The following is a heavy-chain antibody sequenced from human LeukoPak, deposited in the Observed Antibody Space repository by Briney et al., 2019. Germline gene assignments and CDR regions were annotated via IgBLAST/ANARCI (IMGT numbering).Heavy chain of an antibody. D-gene: IGHD3-10*01. J-gene: IGHJ4*02. Sequence: SETLSLTCTVSGGSISSGDYYWSWIRQPPGKGLEWIGYISSSGRTYYNPSLKSRFTVSMYTSKNQFSLKVSSVTAADTAVFYCARGQYGSGIAYWGQGTLVTVSS. CDR2: ISSSGRT. CDR3: ARGQYGSGIAY. CDR1: GGSISSGDYY. V-gene: IGHV4-30-4*01.